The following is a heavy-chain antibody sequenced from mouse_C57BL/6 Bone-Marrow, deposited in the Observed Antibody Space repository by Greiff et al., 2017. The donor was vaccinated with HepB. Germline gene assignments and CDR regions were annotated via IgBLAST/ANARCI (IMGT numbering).Heavy chain of an antibody. J-gene: IGHJ2*01. V-gene: IGHV8-8*01. Sequence: QVTLKVCGPGILQPSQTLSLTCSFSGFSLSTFGMGVGWIRQPSGKGLEWLAHIWWDDDKYYNPALKSRLTISKDTSKNQVFLKIANVDTAVTATYYCAAGIDLTTVVANYFDYWGQGTTLTVSS. CDR1: GFSLSTFGMG. CDR3: AAGIDLTTVVANYFDY. D-gene: IGHD1-1*01. CDR2: IWWDDDK.